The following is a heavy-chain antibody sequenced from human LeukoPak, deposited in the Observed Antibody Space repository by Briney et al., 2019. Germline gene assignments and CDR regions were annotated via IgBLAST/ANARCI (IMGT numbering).Heavy chain of an antibody. D-gene: IGHD2-15*01. CDR3: AKDPRLREYCSGGSCSYVDY. CDR2: ISYDGSNK. Sequence: GGSLRLSCAASGFTFTNYWMSWVRQAPGKGLEWVAVISYDGSNKYYADSVKGRFTISRDNSKNTLYLQMNSLRAEDTAVYYCAKDPRLREYCSGGSCSYVDYWGQGTLVTVSS. J-gene: IGHJ4*02. V-gene: IGHV3-30*18. CDR1: GFTFTNYW.